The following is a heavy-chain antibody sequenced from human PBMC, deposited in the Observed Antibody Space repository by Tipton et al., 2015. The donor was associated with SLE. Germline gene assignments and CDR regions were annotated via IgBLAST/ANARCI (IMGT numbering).Heavy chain of an antibody. CDR1: GGSISSSSYY. CDR3: ASNAVVAAP. D-gene: IGHD2-15*01. CDR2: IYHSGST. J-gene: IGHJ5*02. Sequence: TLSLTCTVSGGSISSSSYYWGWIRQPPGKGLEWIGSIYHSGSTNYNPSLKSRVTISVDTSKNQFSLKLSSVTAADTAVYYCASNAVVAAPWGQGTLVTVSS. V-gene: IGHV4-39*07.